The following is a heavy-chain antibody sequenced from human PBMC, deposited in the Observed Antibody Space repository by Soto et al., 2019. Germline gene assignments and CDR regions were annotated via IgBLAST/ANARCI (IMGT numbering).Heavy chain of an antibody. CDR1: GYTFTGYF. CDR3: AREGEFLD. Sequence: GASVKVSCKASGYTFTGYFIHWVRQAPGQRLEWMGWINAGNGNTKYSQKFQGRVTITRDTPASTAYMELSSLRSEDTAVYYCAREGEFLDWGQGTLVTVSS. V-gene: IGHV1-3*01. J-gene: IGHJ4*02. CDR2: INAGNGNT. D-gene: IGHD3-10*01.